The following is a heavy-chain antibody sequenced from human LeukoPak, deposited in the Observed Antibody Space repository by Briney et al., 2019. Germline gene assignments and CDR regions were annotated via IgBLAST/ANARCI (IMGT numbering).Heavy chain of an antibody. D-gene: IGHD4-11*01. CDR3: ARAKRQGTTVTTGWFDP. J-gene: IGHJ5*02. Sequence: SVKVSCKASGGTFSSYTISWVRQAPGQGLEWMGRIIPILGIANYAQKFQGRVTITADKSTSTAYMELSSLRSEDTAVYYCARAKRQGTTVTTGWFDPWGQGTLVTVSS. CDR2: IIPILGIA. V-gene: IGHV1-69*02. CDR1: GGTFSSYT.